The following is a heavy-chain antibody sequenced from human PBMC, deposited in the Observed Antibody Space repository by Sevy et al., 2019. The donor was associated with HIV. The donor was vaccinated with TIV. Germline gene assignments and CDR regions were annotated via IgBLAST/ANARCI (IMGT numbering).Heavy chain of an antibody. Sequence: ASVKVSCKASGYTFNFYSVTWVRQAPGQGLEWIGWIDTNNGNTMYGLNFQDRVTMTTDASTSTAYLEVRSLRPDDTAIYYCARGQLPKDYNWFDPWGQGTQVTVSS. J-gene: IGHJ5*02. CDR2: IDTNNGNT. CDR1: GYTFNFYS. D-gene: IGHD1-1*01. V-gene: IGHV1-18*04. CDR3: ARGQLPKDYNWFDP.